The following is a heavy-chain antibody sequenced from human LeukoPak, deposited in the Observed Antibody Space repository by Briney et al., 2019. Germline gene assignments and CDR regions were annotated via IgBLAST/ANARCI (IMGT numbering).Heavy chain of an antibody. D-gene: IGHD6-19*01. Sequence: PSETLSLTCAVYGGSFSGYYWSWIRQPPGKGLEWIGEINHSGSTNYNPSLKSRVTISVDTSKNQFSLKLSSVTAADTAVYYCARVFPRSGWYYWYFDLWGRGTLVTVSS. CDR3: ARVFPRSGWYYWYFDL. J-gene: IGHJ2*01. CDR2: INHSGST. V-gene: IGHV4-34*01. CDR1: GGSFSGYY.